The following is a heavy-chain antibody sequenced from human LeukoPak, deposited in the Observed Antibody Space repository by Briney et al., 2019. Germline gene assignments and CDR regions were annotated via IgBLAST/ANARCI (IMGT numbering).Heavy chain of an antibody. V-gene: IGHV3-30*02. CDR3: AKDARIVGATIAAYFQH. D-gene: IGHD1-26*01. CDR1: GFTLSSYG. Sequence: PGGSLRLSCAASGFTLSSYGMHWVRQAPGKGLEWVAFIRYDGSNKYYADSVKGRFTISRDNSKNTLYLQMNSLRAEDTAVYYCAKDARIVGATIAAYFQHWGQGTLVTVSS. CDR2: IRYDGSNK. J-gene: IGHJ1*01.